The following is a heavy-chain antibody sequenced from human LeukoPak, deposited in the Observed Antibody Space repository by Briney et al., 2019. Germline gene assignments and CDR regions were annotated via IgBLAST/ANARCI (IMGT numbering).Heavy chain of an antibody. J-gene: IGHJ4*02. CDR1: GFTFDDYA. Sequence: QPGGSLRLSCAASGFTFDDYAMHWVRQAPGKGLEWVSGISWNSGSIGYADSVKGRFTISRDNAKNSLYLQMNSLRAEDTALYYCAKDYAYYDFWSGLDWGQGTLVTVSS. CDR2: ISWNSGSI. D-gene: IGHD3-3*01. V-gene: IGHV3-9*01. CDR3: AKDYAYYDFWSGLD.